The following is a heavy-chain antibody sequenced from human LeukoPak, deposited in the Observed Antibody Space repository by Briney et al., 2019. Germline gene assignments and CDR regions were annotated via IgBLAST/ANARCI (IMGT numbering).Heavy chain of an antibody. CDR2: ISYDGSNK. D-gene: IGHD1-26*01. J-gene: IGHJ4*02. V-gene: IGHV3-30*04. CDR1: GFTFSSYA. CDR3: ARDSAVGATAYYSDY. Sequence: GRSLRLSCAASGFTFSSYAMHWVRQAPGKGLEWVAVISYDGSNKYYADSVKGRFTISRDNSKNTLYLQMNSLRAEDTAVYYCARDSAVGATAYYSDYWGQGTLVTVSS.